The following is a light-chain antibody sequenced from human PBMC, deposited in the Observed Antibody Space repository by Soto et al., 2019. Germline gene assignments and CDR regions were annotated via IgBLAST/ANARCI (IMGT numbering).Light chain of an antibody. J-gene: IGLJ2*01. CDR2: DGT. Sequence: QSALTQPASVSGSPGQSIIISCTGTSRDVGGYNLFSWYQQYPDKAPKLIIYDGTKRPSGVSNRFSGSWSGNTASLTISGLQAEDEADYYCCARADTSSVLFGGGTKVTVL. CDR3: CARADTSSVL. V-gene: IGLV2-23*01. CDR1: SRDVGGYNL.